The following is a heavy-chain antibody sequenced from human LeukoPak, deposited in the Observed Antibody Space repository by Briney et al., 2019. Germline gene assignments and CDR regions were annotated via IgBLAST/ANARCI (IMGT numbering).Heavy chain of an antibody. CDR3: AKDSCSSTSYYASYYYYMDV. CDR2: INPNSGGT. J-gene: IGHJ6*03. D-gene: IGHD2-2*01. V-gene: IGHV1-2*02. CDR1: GYTFTGYY. Sequence: ASVKVSCKASGYTFTGYYMHWVRQAPGQGLEWMGWINPNSGGTNYAQKFQGRVTMTRDTSISTADMELSRLRSDDTAVYYCAKDSCSSTSYYASYYYYMDVWGKGTTVTISS.